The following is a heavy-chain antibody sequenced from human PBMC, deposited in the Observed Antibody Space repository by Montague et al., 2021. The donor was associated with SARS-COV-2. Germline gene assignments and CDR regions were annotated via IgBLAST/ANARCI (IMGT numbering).Heavy chain of an antibody. V-gene: IGHV4-34*01. D-gene: IGHD3-10*01. CDR1: GGSFSGYY. CDR3: ARMRAVLLWFGESTYFDH. Sequence: SETLSLTCAVYGGSFSGYYWSWIRQPPGKGLEWIGEINHSGSTNYNPSLKSRVTISVDTSKNQFSLKLSSVTAADTAVYYCARMRAVLLWFGESTYFDHWGQGTLVTVSS. J-gene: IGHJ4*02. CDR2: INHSGST.